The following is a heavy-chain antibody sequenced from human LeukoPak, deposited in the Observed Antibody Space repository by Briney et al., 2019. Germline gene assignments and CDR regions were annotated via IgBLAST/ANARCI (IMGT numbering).Heavy chain of an antibody. Sequence: SETLSLTCAVSGGSIFSSNWWSWVRQPPGKGLEWIGQIFHSGSTSYSPSLKSRVTISVDTSKNQFSLKLTSVTAADTAVYYCARDARVQKWFGEVIMTTTYYFDDWGQGTLVTVSS. J-gene: IGHJ4*02. CDR1: GGSIFSSNW. V-gene: IGHV4-4*02. CDR2: IFHSGST. CDR3: ARDARVQKWFGEVIMTTTYYFDD. D-gene: IGHD3-10*01.